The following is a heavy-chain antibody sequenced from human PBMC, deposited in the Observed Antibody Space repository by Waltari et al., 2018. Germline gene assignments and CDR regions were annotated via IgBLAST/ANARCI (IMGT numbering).Heavy chain of an antibody. V-gene: IGHV3-15*01. CDR2: IKSKTDGGTT. Sequence: EVQLVASGGGLVKPGGSLRLSCAASGVTFSNAWMSWVRQAPGKGLEWVGRIKSKTDGGTTDYAAPVKGRFTISRDDSKNTLYLQMNSLKTEDTAVYYCTTPAGVRAVPYWGQGTLVTVSS. J-gene: IGHJ4*02. D-gene: IGHD1-1*01. CDR3: TTPAGVRAVPY. CDR1: GVTFSNAW.